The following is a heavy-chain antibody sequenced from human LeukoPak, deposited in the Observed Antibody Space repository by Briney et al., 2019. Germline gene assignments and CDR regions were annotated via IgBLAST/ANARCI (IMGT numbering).Heavy chain of an antibody. D-gene: IGHD5-24*01. V-gene: IGHV4-59*01. CDR3: TRGGRDGYNLYDY. CDR1: GGSISSYY. J-gene: IGHJ4*02. CDR2: IYYSGST. Sequence: PSETLSLTCTVSGGSISSYYWSWIRQPPGKGLEWIGYIYYSGSTNYNPSLKSRVTISVDTSKNQFSLKLSSVTAADTAVYYCTRGGRDGYNLYDYWGQGTLVTVSS.